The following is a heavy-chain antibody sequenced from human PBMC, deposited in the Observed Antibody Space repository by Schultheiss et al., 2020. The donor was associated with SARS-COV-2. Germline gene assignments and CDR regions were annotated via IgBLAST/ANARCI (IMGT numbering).Heavy chain of an antibody. D-gene: IGHD3-3*01. CDR2: INSDGSST. Sequence: GGSLRLSCAASGFTFSSYGMHWVRQAPGKGLVWVSRINSDGSSTSYADSVKGRFTISRDNAKNSLYLQMNSLRAEDTAVYYCARSEENYDFWSGYFYYYYGMDVWGQGTTVTVSS. CDR1: GFTFSSYG. J-gene: IGHJ6*02. V-gene: IGHV3-74*01. CDR3: ARSEENYDFWSGYFYYYYGMDV.